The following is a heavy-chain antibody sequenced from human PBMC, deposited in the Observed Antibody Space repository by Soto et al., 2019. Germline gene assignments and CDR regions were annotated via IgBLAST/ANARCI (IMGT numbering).Heavy chain of an antibody. J-gene: IGHJ4*02. Sequence: ASVKVSCKTSGFTFTSSAMQWVRQARGQRLEWIGWIVVGSGNTKYAQKFQERVTITRDMSTSTAYMELRSLRSQDTAGYYCAAIWGGGSGYWGQGTLVTVSS. V-gene: IGHV1-58*02. D-gene: IGHD2-15*01. CDR2: IVVGSGNT. CDR1: GFTFTSSA. CDR3: AAIWGGGSGY.